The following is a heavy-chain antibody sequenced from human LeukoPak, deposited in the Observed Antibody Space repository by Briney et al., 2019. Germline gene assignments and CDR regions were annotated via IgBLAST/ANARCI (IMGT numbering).Heavy chain of an antibody. CDR2: IYPGDSDT. Sequence: PGESLKISCKGSGYSFTSYWIGWVHQMPGKGLEWMGIIYPGDSDTRYSPSFQGQATISADKSISTAYLQWSSLKASDTAMYYCARSDYYDSSGYYLFFDYWGQGTLVTVSS. D-gene: IGHD3-22*01. CDR3: ARSDYYDSSGYYLFFDY. CDR1: GYSFTSYW. J-gene: IGHJ4*02. V-gene: IGHV5-51*07.